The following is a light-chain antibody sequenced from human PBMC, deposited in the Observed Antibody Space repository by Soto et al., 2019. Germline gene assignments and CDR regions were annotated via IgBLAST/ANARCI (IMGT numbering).Light chain of an antibody. J-gene: IGLJ2*01. Sequence: QTVVTQEPSLTVSPGGTVTLNCAVYTGAVTSSNYPNWFQQKPGQAPRALIYSTNHKYSWTPARFSGSLLGGKAALTLSGVQPEDEADYYCLLYYGGQLGVFGGGTKVTVL. CDR3: LLYYGGQLGV. CDR2: STN. CDR1: TGAVTSSNY. V-gene: IGLV7-43*01.